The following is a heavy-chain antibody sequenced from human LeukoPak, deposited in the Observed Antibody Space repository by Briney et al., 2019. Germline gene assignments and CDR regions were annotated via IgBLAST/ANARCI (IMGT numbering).Heavy chain of an antibody. CDR2: ISYDGSNK. Sequence: GGSLRLSCAASGFTFSSYGMHWVRQAPGKGLEWVAVISYDGSNKYYADSVKGRFTISRDNSKNTLFLQMNSLRTEDTAVYYCARDPMADFDYRGQGTLVTVSS. CDR3: ARDPMADFDY. CDR1: GFTFSSYG. J-gene: IGHJ4*02. V-gene: IGHV3-30*03. D-gene: IGHD2-8*01.